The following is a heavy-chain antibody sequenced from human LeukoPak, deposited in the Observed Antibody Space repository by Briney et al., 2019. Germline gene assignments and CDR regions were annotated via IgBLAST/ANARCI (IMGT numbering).Heavy chain of an antibody. V-gene: IGHV4-39*01. D-gene: IGHD3/OR15-3a*01. CDR1: GGSFISTSHY. Sequence: ETLSLTCTASGGSFISTSHYWGWVRQSPGKGLQWIGSVQDGGFTYYKPSFKSRATISLDTSKNLLSLNVTSVTAADAAVYYCARMILREGFYFDSWGQGTLVTVSS. CDR2: VQDGGFT. CDR3: ARMILREGFYFDS. J-gene: IGHJ4*02.